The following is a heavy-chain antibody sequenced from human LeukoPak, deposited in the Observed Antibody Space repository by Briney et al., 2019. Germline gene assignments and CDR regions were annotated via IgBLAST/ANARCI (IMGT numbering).Heavy chain of an antibody. D-gene: IGHD3-9*01. J-gene: IGHJ4*02. CDR2: INI. Sequence: PGGSLRLSCAASGFTFSSYSMNWVRQAPGKGLEWVSSINIYYADSVKGRFTISRDNAKNSLYLQMNSLRAEDTAVYYCARGYDILTYYFDYWGQGTLVTVSS. CDR1: GFTFSSYS. CDR3: ARGYDILTYYFDY. V-gene: IGHV3-21*01.